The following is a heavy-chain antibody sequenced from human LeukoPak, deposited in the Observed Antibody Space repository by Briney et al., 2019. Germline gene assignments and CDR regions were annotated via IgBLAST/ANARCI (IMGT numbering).Heavy chain of an antibody. J-gene: IGHJ6*03. CDR2: INHSGST. CDR1: GGSFSGYY. D-gene: IGHD3-22*01. V-gene: IGHV4-34*01. Sequence: TSETLSLTCAVYGGSFSGYYWSWIRQPPGKGLEWIGEINHSGSTNYNPSLKSRVTISVDTSKNQFSLKLSSVTAADTAVYYCARKSPYYYDSSGYYNYYYMDVWGKGTTVTISS. CDR3: ARKSPYYYDSSGYYNYYYMDV.